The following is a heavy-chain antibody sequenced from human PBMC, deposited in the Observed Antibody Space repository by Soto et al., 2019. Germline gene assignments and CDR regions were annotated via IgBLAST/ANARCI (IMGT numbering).Heavy chain of an antibody. Sequence: SETLSLTCAVSGGSISSGGYSWSWIRQPPGKGLEWIGYIYHSGSTYYNPSVKSRVTISVDRSKNQFSLKLSSVTAADTAVYYCARGPYYYDSSGPWGYFDLWGRGTLVTVSS. CDR3: ARGPYYYDSSGPWGYFDL. CDR1: GGSISSGGYS. D-gene: IGHD3-22*01. J-gene: IGHJ2*01. V-gene: IGHV4-30-2*01. CDR2: IYHSGST.